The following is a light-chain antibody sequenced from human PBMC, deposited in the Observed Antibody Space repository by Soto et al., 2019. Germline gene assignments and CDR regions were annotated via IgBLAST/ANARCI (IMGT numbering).Light chain of an antibody. V-gene: IGLV1-40*01. CDR3: QSYDSSLSGSVV. J-gene: IGLJ2*01. CDR2: GNS. CDR1: SSNIGAGYV. Sequence: QSVLTQPPSVSGAPGQRVTISCTGSSSNIGAGYVIHWYQQLPGTAPKLLIYGNSSRPSGVPDRFPGSKSGTSASLAITGLQAEDEADYYCQSYDSSLSGSVVFGGGTKVTVL.